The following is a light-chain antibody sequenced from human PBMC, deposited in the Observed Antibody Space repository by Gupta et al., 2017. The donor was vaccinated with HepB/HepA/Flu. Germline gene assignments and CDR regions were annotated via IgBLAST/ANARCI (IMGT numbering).Light chain of an antibody. CDR2: YAS. V-gene: IGKV1D-13*01. Sequence: AIQLTQSPSSLSASVGDRVTITCRASQGISSALAWYQQRPGKPPKLLINYASSLESEVPSRFSGSGSGTDFTLTISSLQPGDFATACCQQLDKHVTFGGGTKVEV. CDR1: QGISSA. CDR3: QQLDKHVT. J-gene: IGKJ4*01.